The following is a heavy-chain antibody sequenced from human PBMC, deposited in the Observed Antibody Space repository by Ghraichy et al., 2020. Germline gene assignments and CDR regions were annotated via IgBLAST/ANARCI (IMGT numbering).Heavy chain of an antibody. CDR3: ARAPGYCSGGSCFRPFDD. J-gene: IGHJ4*02. CDR2: IYYSGRT. D-gene: IGHD2-15*01. CDR1: GGSISSGDYY. Sequence: TLSLTCTVSGGSISSGDYYWSWIRQPPGKGLEWIGYIYYSGRTYYNPSLQSRVTISVDTSKNQFSLKLSSVTAADTAVYYCARAPGYCSGGSCFRPFDDWGQGTLVTVSS. V-gene: IGHV4-30-4*01.